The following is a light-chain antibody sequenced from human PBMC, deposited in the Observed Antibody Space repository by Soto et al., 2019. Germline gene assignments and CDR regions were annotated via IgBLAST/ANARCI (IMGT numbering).Light chain of an antibody. CDR1: HTISSTY. V-gene: IGKV3-20*01. J-gene: IGKJ1*01. Sequence: EIVLTQSPGTLSLSPGKRATLSCRASHTISSTYLAWYQQRPGQAPRLLIYGASSRATGIPDRFSGRGSGTDFALTISRLEPEVFAVYYCQQYGSSGTFGQGTKVDIK. CDR3: QQYGSSGT. CDR2: GAS.